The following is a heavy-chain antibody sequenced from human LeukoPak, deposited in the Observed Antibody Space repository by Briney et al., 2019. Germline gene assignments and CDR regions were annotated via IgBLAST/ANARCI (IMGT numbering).Heavy chain of an antibody. J-gene: IGHJ4*02. CDR2: INHSGST. CDR3: ARIYYDNVWGSYRYFPDAYFDY. CDR1: GGSFSEDS. D-gene: IGHD3-16*02. Sequence: SETLSLTCAVYGGSFSEDSWSWIRQPPGKGLEWIGEINHSGSTKYNPSLKSRVTISGDTSKNQFSLKLSSVTAADTAVYFCARIYYDNVWGSYRYFPDAYFDYWGQGTLVTVSS. V-gene: IGHV4-34*01.